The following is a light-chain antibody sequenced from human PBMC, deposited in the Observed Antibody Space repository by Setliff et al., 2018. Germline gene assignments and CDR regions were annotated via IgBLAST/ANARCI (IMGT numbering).Light chain of an antibody. CDR2: DVS. V-gene: IGLV2-11*01. Sequence: QSALAQPRSVSGSLGQSVTISCTGTSSDVGGYNYVSWYQQHPGKAPKLMIYDVSKRPSGVPDRFSGSKSGNTASLTISGLQAEDEADYYCCSYAGSYTSFDVFGTGTKGTVL. CDR3: CSYAGSYTSFDV. CDR1: SSDVGGYNY. J-gene: IGLJ1*01.